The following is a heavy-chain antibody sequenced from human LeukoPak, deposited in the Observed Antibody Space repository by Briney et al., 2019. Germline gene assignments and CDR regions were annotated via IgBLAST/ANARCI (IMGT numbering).Heavy chain of an antibody. CDR1: GCTFISYA. D-gene: IGHD5-24*01. V-gene: IGHV1-69*05. J-gene: IGHJ4*02. Sequence: SVKVSCKASGCTFISYAISWVRQAPGQGLEWMGGIIPIFGTANYAQKFQGRVTITTDESTSTAYMELSSLRSEDTAVYYCASLATRSYYFDSWGQGTLVTVSS. CDR3: ASLATRSYYFDS. CDR2: IIPIFGTA.